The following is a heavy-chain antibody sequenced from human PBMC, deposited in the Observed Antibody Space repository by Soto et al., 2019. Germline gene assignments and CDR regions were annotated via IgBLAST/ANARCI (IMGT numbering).Heavy chain of an antibody. CDR3: AKLRRHGDTGIEDY. V-gene: IGHV3-30*18. Sequence: GGSLRLSCAASGFTFSSYGMHWVRQAPGKGLEWVAVISYDGSNKYYADSVKGRFTISRDNSKNTLYLQMNSLRAEDTAVYYFAKLRRHGDTGIEDYWSQGTLVTVSS. CDR1: GFTFSSYG. D-gene: IGHD3-10*01. J-gene: IGHJ4*02. CDR2: ISYDGSNK.